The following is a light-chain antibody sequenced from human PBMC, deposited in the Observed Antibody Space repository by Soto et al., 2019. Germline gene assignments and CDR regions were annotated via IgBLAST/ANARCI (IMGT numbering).Light chain of an antibody. CDR1: SSDVGGYNY. CDR3: NSYTSSSVL. V-gene: IGLV2-14*03. J-gene: IGLJ7*01. Sequence: QSALTQPASVSGSPGQSITISCTGTSSDVGGYNYVSWYQHHPGKAPKLVIYDVSNRPSGVSNRFSGSKSGNTASLTISGLQAEDEADYYCNSYTSSSVLFGGVTQLTVL. CDR2: DVS.